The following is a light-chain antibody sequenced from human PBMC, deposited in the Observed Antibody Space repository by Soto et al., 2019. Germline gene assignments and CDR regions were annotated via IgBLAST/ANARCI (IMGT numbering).Light chain of an antibody. Sequence: DTQMTQSPSTLSASVGDRVSITCRSSQSISSWLAWYQQKLGRAPRLLIYDASSLESGVPSRFSGSGYGREFTLTISSLQPDDFATYYCQQYNTYSSLTFGAGTKADIK. CDR2: DAS. V-gene: IGKV1-5*01. CDR3: QQYNTYSSLT. CDR1: QSISSW. J-gene: IGKJ4*01.